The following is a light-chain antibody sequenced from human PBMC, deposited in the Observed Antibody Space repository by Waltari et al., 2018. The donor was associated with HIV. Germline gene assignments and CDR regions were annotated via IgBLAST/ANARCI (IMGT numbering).Light chain of an antibody. J-gene: IGLJ2*01. CDR2: RSR. CDR1: NIGSKN. CDR3: QVWDSRTVV. Sequence: YDLSQPLSVSVDLGQTARITCGGDNIGSKNVHWYQQKPGQAPVLVIYRSRNRPSGITDRISASKAGSMVTLIISRVQIEDEADYFYQVWDSRTVVFGGGTTLTVL. V-gene: IGLV3-9*01.